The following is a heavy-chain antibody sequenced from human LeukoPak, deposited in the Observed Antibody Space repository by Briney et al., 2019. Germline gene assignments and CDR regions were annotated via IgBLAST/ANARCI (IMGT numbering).Heavy chain of an antibody. J-gene: IGHJ4*02. CDR2: INPDSGDT. CDR3: ARVGPPYYDILTGYYPGDY. Sequence: ASVKVSCKASGYNFNVYYVHWVRQAPGRGLEWMGWINPDSGDTIYAQRFQGRVTMTRDTSITTVYMELNRLQSDDTAVYYCARVGPPYYDILTGYYPGDYWGQGTLVTVSS. D-gene: IGHD3-9*01. CDR1: GYNFNVYY. V-gene: IGHV1-2*02.